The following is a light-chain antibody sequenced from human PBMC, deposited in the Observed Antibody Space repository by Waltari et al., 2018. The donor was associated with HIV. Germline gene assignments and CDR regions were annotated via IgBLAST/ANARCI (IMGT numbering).Light chain of an antibody. CDR1: QNIENY. Sequence: DIRLTQSPSSLSASVGDRVMIVCRVSQNIENYLNWYQQKPGKAPKLLISAASNLQKNVPSRIIGSGAGTDFTLAISGLQPEDFATYFCQQSYSGLLYTFGQGT. CDR2: AAS. V-gene: IGKV1-39*01. J-gene: IGKJ2*01. CDR3: QQSYSGLLYT.